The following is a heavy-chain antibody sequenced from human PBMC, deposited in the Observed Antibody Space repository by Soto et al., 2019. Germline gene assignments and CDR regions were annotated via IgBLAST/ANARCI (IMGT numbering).Heavy chain of an antibody. Sequence: EVQLVESGGGLVQPGGSLRLSCAASGFSVSTNYMSWVRQAPGKGLEWVSIIYSDGTTYYADSVKGRFTISRDNSKNTLFFQMNSLRAEDTAVYYCARQLTVGATIDYWGQGTLVTVSS. CDR3: ARQLTVGATIDY. J-gene: IGHJ4*02. CDR1: GFSVSTNY. D-gene: IGHD1-26*01. V-gene: IGHV3-66*04. CDR2: IYSDGTT.